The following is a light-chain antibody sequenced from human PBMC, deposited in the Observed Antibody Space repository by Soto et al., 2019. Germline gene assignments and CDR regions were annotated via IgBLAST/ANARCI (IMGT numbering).Light chain of an antibody. Sequence: EIVLTQSPATLSLSPGERATLPCRASQRVSTNLAWYHQKPGQPPRLLIYDASNRATGIPARFSGSGSGTDFTLTISSLEPEDFAIYYCQQRSNWPPVTFGGGTKVEIK. CDR1: QRVSTN. CDR2: DAS. J-gene: IGKJ4*01. CDR3: QQRSNWPPVT. V-gene: IGKV3-11*01.